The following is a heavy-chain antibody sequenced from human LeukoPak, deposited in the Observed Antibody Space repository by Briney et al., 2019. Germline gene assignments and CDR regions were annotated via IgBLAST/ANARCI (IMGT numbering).Heavy chain of an antibody. CDR2: VSASGDTT. CDR3: ARTERWLQFGHFEY. J-gene: IGHJ4*02. CDR1: GITFSSYA. V-gene: IGHV3-23*01. Sequence: PGGSLRLSCSASGITFSSYAMSWVRQAPGKGLEWVSGVSASGDTTYYAGSVKGRFTISRDNSKNMVYLQMNSLRAEDTAEYYCARTERWLQFGHFEYWGQGTLVTVSS. D-gene: IGHD5-24*01.